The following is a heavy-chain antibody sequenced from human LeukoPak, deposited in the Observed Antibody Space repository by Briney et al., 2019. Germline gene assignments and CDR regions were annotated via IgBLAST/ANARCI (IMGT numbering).Heavy chain of an antibody. D-gene: IGHD5-12*01. CDR1: GFTFSSYG. Sequence: PGGSLRLSCAASGFTFSSYGMNWVRQAPGKGLEWVSSISSSSSDIYYADSVKGRFTISRDNAKNSLYLQMNSLRVEDTAVYYCAREGSSFGGYERLDYWGQGTLVTVSS. J-gene: IGHJ4*02. V-gene: IGHV3-21*01. CDR3: AREGSSFGGYERLDY. CDR2: ISSSSSDI.